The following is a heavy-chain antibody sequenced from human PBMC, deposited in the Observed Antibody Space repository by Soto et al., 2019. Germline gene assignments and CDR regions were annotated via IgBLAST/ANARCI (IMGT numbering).Heavy chain of an antibody. CDR1: GFIFSSYG. D-gene: IGHD6-19*01. CDR2: IWYDGSKK. J-gene: IGHJ4*02. V-gene: IGHV3-33*06. CDR3: AKGSVWYGGRDQFFDY. Sequence: QVQLVESGGGVVQPGRSLRLSCAASGFIFSSYGMHWVRQAPGKGLEWVAVIWYDGSKKYYADSVKGRFTISRDNSKNTLSLQMNSLRADDTAVYYCAKGSVWYGGRDQFFDYWGQGALVTVSS.